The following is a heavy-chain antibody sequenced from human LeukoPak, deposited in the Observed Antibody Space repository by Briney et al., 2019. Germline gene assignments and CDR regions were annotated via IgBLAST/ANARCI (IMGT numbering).Heavy chain of an antibody. D-gene: IGHD2-8*01. V-gene: IGHV3-30*03. CDR1: GFTFSSYG. Sequence: QTGGSLRLSCAASGFTFSSYGMHWVRQAPGKGLEWVAVISYDGSNKYYADSVKGRFTISRDNSKNTLYLQMNSLRAEGTAVYYCARVQGHPPNGLDIWGQGTMVTVSS. CDR3: ARVQGHPPNGLDI. J-gene: IGHJ3*02. CDR2: ISYDGSNK.